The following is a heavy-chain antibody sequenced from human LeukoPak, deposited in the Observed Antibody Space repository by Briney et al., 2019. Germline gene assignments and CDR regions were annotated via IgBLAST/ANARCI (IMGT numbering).Heavy chain of an antibody. CDR2: IYPGDSDT. V-gene: IGHV5-51*01. J-gene: IGHJ6*03. CDR3: ARTPRWYGDYMDV. D-gene: IGHD4-23*01. Sequence: GESLKISCKGSGYSFTSYWIGWVRQMAGKGLWRMGIIYPGDSDTRYRTSSQGQVTISADNSISTAYPQWSSLKASDTAMYYCARTPRWYGDYMDVWDKGTTVTVSS. CDR1: GYSFTSYW.